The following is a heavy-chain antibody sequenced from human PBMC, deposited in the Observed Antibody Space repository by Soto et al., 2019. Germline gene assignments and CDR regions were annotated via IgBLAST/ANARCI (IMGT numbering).Heavy chain of an antibody. D-gene: IGHD4-17*01. CDR3: ARCDYGYGMDV. J-gene: IGHJ6*02. V-gene: IGHV4-34*01. CDR2: INHSGST. CDR1: GGSFSGYY. Sequence: SETLSLTCAVYGGSFSGYYWSWIRQPPGKGLEWIGEINHSGSTNYNPSLKSRVTISVDTPKNQFSLKLSSVTAADTAVYYCARCDYGYGMDVWGQGTTVTVSS.